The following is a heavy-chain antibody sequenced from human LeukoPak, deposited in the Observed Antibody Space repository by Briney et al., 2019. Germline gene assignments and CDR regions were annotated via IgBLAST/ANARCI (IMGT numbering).Heavy chain of an antibody. D-gene: IGHD6-13*01. CDR2: INHSGST. V-gene: IGHV4-39*07. Sequence: SETLSLTCTVSGGSISSSSYYWGWIRQPPGKGLEWIGEINHSGSTNYNPSLKSRVTISVDASKNQFSLKLSSVTAADTAVYYCARVRGRARAGTGAFDIWGQGTMVTVSS. J-gene: IGHJ3*02. CDR1: GGSISSSSYY. CDR3: ARVRGRARAGTGAFDI.